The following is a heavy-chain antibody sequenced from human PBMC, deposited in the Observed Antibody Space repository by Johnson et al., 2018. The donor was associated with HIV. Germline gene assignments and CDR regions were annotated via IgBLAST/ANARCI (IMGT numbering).Heavy chain of an antibody. CDR2: ISSSGNTI. V-gene: IGHV3-11*04. CDR1: GFTFSDYY. Sequence: QMQLVESGGGLVKPGGSLRLSCAAYGFTFSDYYMSWIRQAPGKGLEWVSYISSSGNTIYYADSVKGRFTISRDNAKNSLYLQMNSLRVEDTAVYYCARDESGYDEGFDAFDIWGQGTMVTVSS. CDR3: ARDESGYDEGFDAFDI. D-gene: IGHD5-12*01. J-gene: IGHJ3*02.